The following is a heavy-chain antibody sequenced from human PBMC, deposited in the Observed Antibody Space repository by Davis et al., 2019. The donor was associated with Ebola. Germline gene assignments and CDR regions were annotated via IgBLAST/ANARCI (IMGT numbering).Heavy chain of an antibody. D-gene: IGHD5-18*01. CDR3: ARGRRSSYGPPRY. Sequence: SETLSLTCAVYGCSFSGYYWTWIRQHPGKGLEWIGYLYYSGSTYYNPSLKIRVTISVDTSKNQFSLKLSSVTAADTAVYYCARGRRSSYGPPRYWGQGTLVTVSS. J-gene: IGHJ4*02. CDR2: LYYSGST. CDR1: GCSFSGYY. V-gene: IGHV4-31*11.